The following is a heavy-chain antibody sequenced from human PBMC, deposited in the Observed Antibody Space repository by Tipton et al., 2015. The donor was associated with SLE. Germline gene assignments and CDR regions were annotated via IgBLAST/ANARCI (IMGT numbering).Heavy chain of an antibody. J-gene: IGHJ4*02. CDR2: IYISGST. CDR1: GGSISSSY. D-gene: IGHD1-26*01. CDR3: ARGPVGSTLDY. V-gene: IGHV4-4*07. Sequence: TLSLTCTVSGGSISSSYWAWIRQPAGKGLESMGRIYISGSTKYNPSLKSRVTASLDTFKNQFSLRLSSVTAADTAVYYCARGPVGSTLDYWGQGTLVTVSS.